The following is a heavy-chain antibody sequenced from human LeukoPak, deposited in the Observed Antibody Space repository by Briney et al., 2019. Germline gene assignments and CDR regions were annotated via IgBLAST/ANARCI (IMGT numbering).Heavy chain of an antibody. J-gene: IGHJ5*02. D-gene: IGHD6-6*01. CDR3: ASGVVEYSSSHNWLDP. Sequence: SQTLSLTCTVSGGSISSSSYYWGWIRQPPGKGLEWIGSIYYSGSTYYNPSLKSRVTISVDTSKNQFSLKLSSVTAADTAVYYCASGVVEYSSSHNWLDPWGQGTLVTVSS. V-gene: IGHV4-39*01. CDR2: IYYSGST. CDR1: GGSISSSSYY.